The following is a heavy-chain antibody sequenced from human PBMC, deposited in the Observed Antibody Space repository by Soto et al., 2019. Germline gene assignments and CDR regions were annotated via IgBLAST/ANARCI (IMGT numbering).Heavy chain of an antibody. CDR1: GGSISSGGYY. V-gene: IGHV4-31*03. CDR2: IYYSGST. J-gene: IGHJ6*02. CDR3: ARYCTNGVCHAGLYYYYGMDV. Sequence: PSETLSLTCTVSGGSISSGGYYWSWIRQHPGKGLEWIGYIYYSGSTYYNPSLKSRVTISVDTSKNQFSLKLSSVTAADTAVYYCARYCTNGVCHAGLYYYYGMDVWGQGTTVTVSS. D-gene: IGHD2-8*01.